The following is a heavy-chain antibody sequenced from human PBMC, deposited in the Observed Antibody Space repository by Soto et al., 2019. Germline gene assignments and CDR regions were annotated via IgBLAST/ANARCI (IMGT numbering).Heavy chain of an antibody. CDR2: ISYDGSNK. D-gene: IGHD1-1*01. J-gene: IGHJ1*01. CDR1: GFTFSSYA. V-gene: IGHV3-30-3*01. CDR3: ARGIAERRWSRVYFQH. Sequence: GGSLRLSCAASGFTFSSYAMHWVRQAPGKGLEWVAVISYDGSNKYYADSVKGRFTISRVNSKNTLYLQMNSLRAEDTAVYYCARGIAERRWSRVYFQHWGQGTLVTVSS.